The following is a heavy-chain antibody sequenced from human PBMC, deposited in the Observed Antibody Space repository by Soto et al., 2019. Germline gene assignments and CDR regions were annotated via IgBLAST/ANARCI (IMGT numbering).Heavy chain of an antibody. D-gene: IGHD4-17*01. J-gene: IGHJ5*02. V-gene: IGHV4-30-4*01. Sequence: SETQSRTCTVSGGSISSGDYYWSWIRQPPGKGLEWIGYIYYSGSTYYNPSLKSRVTISVDTSKNQFSLKLSSVTAADTAVYYCARALTHDYGDYDVTPGHWFDPWGQGTLVTVSS. CDR2: IYYSGST. CDR1: GGSISSGDYY. CDR3: ARALTHDYGDYDVTPGHWFDP.